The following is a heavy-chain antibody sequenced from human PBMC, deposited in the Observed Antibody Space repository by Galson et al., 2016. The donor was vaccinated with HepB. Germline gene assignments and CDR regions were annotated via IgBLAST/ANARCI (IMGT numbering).Heavy chain of an antibody. CDR2: IYSGGST. CDR3: ASHPKEGH. Sequence: SLRLSCAASGFAVNYNYMSWVRQAPGKGLECVSLIYSGGSTFYADSVKGRFTISRDNSKNTLYLQMNSLRVEDAAIYYCASHPKEGHWGQGTLVAVSS. V-gene: IGHV3-53*01. CDR1: GFAVNYNY. J-gene: IGHJ4*02.